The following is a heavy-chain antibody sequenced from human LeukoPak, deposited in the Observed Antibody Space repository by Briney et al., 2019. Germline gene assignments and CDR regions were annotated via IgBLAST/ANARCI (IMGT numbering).Heavy chain of an antibody. CDR3: ARAKAYCGGDRYSL. CDR2: IIPIFGTA. J-gene: IGHJ4*02. CDR1: GGTFSSYA. Sequence: SVKVSCKTSGGTFSSYANSWVRQAPGQGLEWMGGIIPIFGTANYAQKFQGRVTITTDESTSTAYMELSSLRSEDTAVYYCARAKAYCGGDRYSLWGQGTLVTVSS. V-gene: IGHV1-69*05. D-gene: IGHD2-21*01.